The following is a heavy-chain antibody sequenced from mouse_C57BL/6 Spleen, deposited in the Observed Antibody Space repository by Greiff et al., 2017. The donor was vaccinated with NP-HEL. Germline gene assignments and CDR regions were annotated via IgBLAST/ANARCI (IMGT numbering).Heavy chain of an antibody. Sequence: VKLMESGPELVKPGASVKISCKASGYAFSSSWMNWVKQRPGKGLEWIGRIYPGDGDTNYNGKFKGKATLTADKSSSTAYMQLSSLTSEDSAVYFCARPGENYFDYWGQGTTLTVSS. CDR3: ARPGENYFDY. J-gene: IGHJ2*01. V-gene: IGHV1-82*01. CDR1: GYAFSSSW. CDR2: IYPGDGDT.